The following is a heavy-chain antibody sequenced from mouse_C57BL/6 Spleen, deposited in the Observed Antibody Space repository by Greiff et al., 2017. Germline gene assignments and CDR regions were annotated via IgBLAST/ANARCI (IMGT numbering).Heavy chain of an antibody. CDR1: GFNIKDDY. D-gene: IGHD2-1*01. J-gene: IGHJ3*01. Sequence: EVQLQQSGAELVRPGASVKLSCTASGFNIKDDYMHWVKQRPEQGLEWIGWIDPENGDTEYASKFQGKATITADTSSNTAYLQLSSLTSEDTAVYYCTTPLYYGNPGLAYWGQGTLVTVSA. CDR2: IDPENGDT. CDR3: TTPLYYGNPGLAY. V-gene: IGHV14-4*01.